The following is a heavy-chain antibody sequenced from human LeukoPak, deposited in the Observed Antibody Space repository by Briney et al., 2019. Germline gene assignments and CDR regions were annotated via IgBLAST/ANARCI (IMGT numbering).Heavy chain of an antibody. D-gene: IGHD3-22*01. J-gene: IGHJ4*02. CDR2: IYYSGST. V-gene: IGHV4-30-4*01. Sequence: SESLSLTCTVSGGSISSGDYYWSWIRQPPGKGLEWIGYIYYSGSTYYNPSLKSRVTISVDTSKNQFSLKLSSVTAADTAVYYCARLSQYYYDSSGAFDYWGQGTLVTVSS. CDR3: ARLSQYYYDSSGAFDY. CDR1: GGSISSGDYY.